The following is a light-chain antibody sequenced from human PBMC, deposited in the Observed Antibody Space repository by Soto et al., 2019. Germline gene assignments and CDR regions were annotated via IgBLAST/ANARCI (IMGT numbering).Light chain of an antibody. V-gene: IGLV1-47*01. CDR2: RHN. Sequence: QSVLTQPPSASGTPGQRVTISCSGTSSNIGSNFVYWYQQLLGTAPKLLIYRHNQRPSGVPDRFSGSKSGTSASLAISGLRSEDEADYYCAAWDDSLSAWVFGGGTKVTVL. CDR3: AAWDDSLSAWV. CDR1: SSNIGSNF. J-gene: IGLJ3*02.